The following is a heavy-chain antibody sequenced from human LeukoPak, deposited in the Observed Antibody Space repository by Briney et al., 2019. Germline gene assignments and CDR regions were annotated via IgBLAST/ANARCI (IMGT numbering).Heavy chain of an antibody. D-gene: IGHD6-19*01. CDR1: GFTFSSYS. V-gene: IGHV3-21*04. CDR3: AKAAGQQWLLGSFDY. Sequence: GGSLRLSCAASGFTFSSYSMNWVRQAPGKGLEWVSSISSSSSYIYYADSVKGRFTISRDNAKNSLYLQMNSLRAEDAALYYCAKAAGQQWLLGSFDYWGQGTLVTVSS. J-gene: IGHJ4*02. CDR2: ISSSSSYI.